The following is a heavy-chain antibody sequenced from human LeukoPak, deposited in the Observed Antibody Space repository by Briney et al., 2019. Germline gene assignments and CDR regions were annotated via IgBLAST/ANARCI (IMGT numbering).Heavy chain of an antibody. CDR3: ARGGSSSWYTYVYYYYYMDV. CDR2: IIPIFGTA. D-gene: IGHD6-13*01. CDR1: GGTFSSYA. V-gene: IGHV1-69*05. J-gene: IGHJ6*03. Sequence: SVKVSCKASGGTFSSYAISWVRQAPGQGLEWMGGIIPIFGTANYAQKFQGRVTMTRNTSISTAYMELSSLRSEDTAVYYCARGGSSSWYTYVYYYYYMDVWGKGTTVTVSS.